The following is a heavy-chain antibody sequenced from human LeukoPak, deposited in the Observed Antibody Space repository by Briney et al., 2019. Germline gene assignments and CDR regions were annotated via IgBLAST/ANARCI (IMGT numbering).Heavy chain of an antibody. V-gene: IGHV5-51*01. CDR2: IYPGDSDT. CDR3: ARHFTAGRAAATIDY. Sequence: GESLKISCKGSGYSFTSYWIGWVRQMPGKGLEWMGIIYPGDSDTRYSPSFQGQVTISADKSISTAYLQWSSLKASDTAMYYCARHFTAGRAAATIDYWGQGTLVTVSS. CDR1: GYSFTSYW. D-gene: IGHD6-13*01. J-gene: IGHJ4*02.